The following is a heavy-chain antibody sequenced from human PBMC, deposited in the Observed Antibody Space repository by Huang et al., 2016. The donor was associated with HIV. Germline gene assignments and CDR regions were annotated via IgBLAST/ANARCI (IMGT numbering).Heavy chain of an antibody. J-gene: IGHJ4*02. CDR3: ARSAYGDLDY. V-gene: IGHV1-8*02. CDR2: MNPNTGNT. CDR1: GYTFTNYD. Sequence: QVHLVQSGAEVKKPGASVKVSCKASGYTFTNYDINWVRQAPGRGLEWMGWMNPNTGNTGFAQSFQGRVTMTRKTSITTVYMELTSLTSEDTAVYYCARSAYGDLDYWGLGTLVIVSS. D-gene: IGHD4-17*01.